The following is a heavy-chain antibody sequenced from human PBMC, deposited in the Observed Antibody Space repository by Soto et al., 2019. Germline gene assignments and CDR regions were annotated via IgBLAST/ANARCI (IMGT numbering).Heavy chain of an antibody. CDR2: MNPNSGNT. V-gene: IGHV1-8*01. CDR1: GYTFTSYD. CDR3: ARGNYESLTDYYDKDVFDP. D-gene: IGHD3-9*01. J-gene: IGHJ5*02. Sequence: ASVKVYCKASGYTFTSYDINWVRQATGQGLEWMGWMNPNSGNTGYAQKFQGRVTMTRNTSISTAYMELSSLRSEDTAVYYCARGNYESLTDYYDKDVFDPWAQGTLVLVPS.